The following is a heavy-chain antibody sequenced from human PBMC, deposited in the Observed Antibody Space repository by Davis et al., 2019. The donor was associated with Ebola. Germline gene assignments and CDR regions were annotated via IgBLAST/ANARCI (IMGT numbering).Heavy chain of an antibody. J-gene: IGHJ4*02. V-gene: IGHV5-51*01. CDR1: GYSFTSYW. D-gene: IGHD3-10*01. CDR3: ARRGVITPIDF. CDR2: IYTGDSDT. Sequence: GESLKISCTGSGYSFTSYWIGWVRQMPGKGLEWMGIIYTGDSDTRYSPSFQVQVTISADKSVSTAYLQWRSLRASDTAMYYCARRGVITPIDFWGQGTLVTVSS.